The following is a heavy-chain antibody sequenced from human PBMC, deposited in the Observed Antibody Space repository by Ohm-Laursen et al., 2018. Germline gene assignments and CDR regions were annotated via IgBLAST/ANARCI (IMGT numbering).Heavy chain of an antibody. V-gene: IGHV4-61*02. D-gene: IGHD6-19*01. CDR1: GYSISSGYF. CDR3: ARHDSGWYYFDY. CDR2: IYFSGNT. Sequence: TLSLTCAVSGYSISSGYFWSWIRQPAGKGLEWIGRIYFSGNTIYNASLKSRVTISVDTSKNQFSLKLTSVTAADTAIYYCARHDSGWYYFDYWGQGTLVTVSS. J-gene: IGHJ4*02.